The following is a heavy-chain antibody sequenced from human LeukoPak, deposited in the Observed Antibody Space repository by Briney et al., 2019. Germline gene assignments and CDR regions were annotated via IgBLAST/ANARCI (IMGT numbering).Heavy chain of an antibody. Sequence: GGSLRLSCAASGFTFSGYDMHWVRHGPGKGLEWVAAISIGGDTYYPGSVKGRFTISRENAKNSFYLQMNSLRAGDTSIYYCARAHVGWGLASDIWGQGTVVIVSS. CDR3: ARAHVGWGLASDI. CDR1: GFTFSGYD. D-gene: IGHD3-16*01. J-gene: IGHJ3*02. V-gene: IGHV3-13*01. CDR2: ISIGGDT.